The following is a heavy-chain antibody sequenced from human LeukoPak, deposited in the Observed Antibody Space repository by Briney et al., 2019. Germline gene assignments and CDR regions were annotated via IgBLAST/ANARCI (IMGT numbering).Heavy chain of an antibody. CDR3: AKRGYDSSGYYYWHFDY. J-gene: IGHJ4*02. Sequence: TGGSLRLSCAASGFTFSSYAMSWVRQAPGKGLEWVSAITGSGGSTNYADSVKGRFTISRDNSKYTLYLQMSSLRAEDTAVYYCAKRGYDSSGYYYWHFDYWGQGTLVTVPS. V-gene: IGHV3-23*01. D-gene: IGHD3-22*01. CDR1: GFTFSSYA. CDR2: ITGSGGST.